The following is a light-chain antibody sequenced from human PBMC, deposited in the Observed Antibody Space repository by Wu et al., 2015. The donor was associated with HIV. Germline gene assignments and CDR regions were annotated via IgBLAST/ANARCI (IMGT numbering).Light chain of an antibody. Sequence: EIVLTQSPGTLSLSPGERATLSCRASQSVSRTYLAWYQQKPGQAPRLLIYSASSRATGIPDRFSGSGSGTDFTLTISRLEPEDFAVYYCQHYDSSPLFTFGPGTKVEIK. V-gene: IGKV3-20*01. CDR1: QSVSRTY. CDR3: QHYDSSPLFT. J-gene: IGKJ3*01. CDR2: SAS.